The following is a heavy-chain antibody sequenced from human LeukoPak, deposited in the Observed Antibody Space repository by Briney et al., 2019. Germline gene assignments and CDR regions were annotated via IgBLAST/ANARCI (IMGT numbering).Heavy chain of an antibody. D-gene: IGHD2-2*02. Sequence: ASVKVSCKASGYTFTSYGISWVRQAPGQGLEWMGWISAYNGNTNYAQKLQGRVTMTTDTSTSTAYMELRSLGSDDTAVYYCARFWLDCSSTSCYIERGNWFDPWGQGTLVTVSS. CDR2: ISAYNGNT. J-gene: IGHJ5*02. CDR3: ARFWLDCSSTSCYIERGNWFDP. CDR1: GYTFTSYG. V-gene: IGHV1-18*01.